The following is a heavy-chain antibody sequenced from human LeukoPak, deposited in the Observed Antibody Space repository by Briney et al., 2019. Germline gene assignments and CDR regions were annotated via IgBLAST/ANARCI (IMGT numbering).Heavy chain of an antibody. CDR1: GGSISSSSW. CDR3: ARGLGYCSGGSCYEDY. D-gene: IGHD2-15*01. V-gene: IGHV4-4*02. Sequence: LETLSLTCAVSGGSISSSSWWSWVRQPPGKGLEWIGEIYHSGSTNYNPSLKSRVTISVDKSKNQFSLKLSSVTAADTAVYYCARGLGYCSGGSCYEDYWGQGTLVTVSS. J-gene: IGHJ4*02. CDR2: IYHSGST.